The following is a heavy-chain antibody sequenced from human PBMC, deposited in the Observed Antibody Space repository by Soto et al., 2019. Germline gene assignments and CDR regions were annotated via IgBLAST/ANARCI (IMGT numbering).Heavy chain of an antibody. V-gene: IGHV5-10-1*01. CDR2: IDPSDSYT. CDR1: GYSFTSYW. CDR3: AAPKQLSMGYYYGMDV. Sequence: GESLKISCKGSGYSFTSYWISWVRQMPGKGLEWMGRIDPSDSYTNYSPSFQGHVTISADKSISTAYLQWSSLKASNTAMYYCAAPKQLSMGYYYGMDVWGQGTTVTVSS. D-gene: IGHD2-2*01. J-gene: IGHJ6*02.